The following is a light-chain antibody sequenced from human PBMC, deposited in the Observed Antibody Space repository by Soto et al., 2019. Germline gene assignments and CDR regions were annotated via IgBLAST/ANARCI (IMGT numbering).Light chain of an antibody. CDR2: KAS. V-gene: IGKV1-5*03. CDR1: QSIGAS. CDR3: QQYNSSPLT. Sequence: DIQMTQSPSTLYASVGDRVTITCRASQSIGASPAWFQQKPGKAPNLLIYKASSLESGVPSRFSGSGSGTEFTLTISTLQPDDFATYYCQQYNSSPLTFGGGTKVEIK. J-gene: IGKJ4*01.